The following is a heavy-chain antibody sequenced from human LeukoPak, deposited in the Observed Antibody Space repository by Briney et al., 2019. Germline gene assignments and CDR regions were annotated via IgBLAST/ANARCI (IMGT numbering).Heavy chain of an antibody. J-gene: IGHJ4*02. Sequence: PSETLSLTCIVSGYSINSTNYWGWIRQPPGKGLEWIGNVYHSGSTYYNPSLKSRVTISVDTSKNQFTLKLSSVTAADTAVYYCASLIGYTGYAWVDYWGQGTLVTVSS. D-gene: IGHD5-12*01. CDR3: ASLIGYTGYAWVDY. V-gene: IGHV4-38-2*02. CDR1: GYSINSTNY. CDR2: VYHSGST.